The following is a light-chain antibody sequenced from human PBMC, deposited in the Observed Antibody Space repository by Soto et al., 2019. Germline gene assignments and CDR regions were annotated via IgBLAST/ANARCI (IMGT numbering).Light chain of an antibody. V-gene: IGKV3D-20*02. Sequence: ENVLTKTPGTQSLYPEARATLSCRAIYSVSRNFFASYRQQPRQPPRLLIYCASNRATATPDRSSGSGSGAAFTLTISRLVPADFAIYYCQQRNNWTPITFCQGTRLEI. J-gene: IGKJ5*01. CDR3: QQRNNWTPIT. CDR1: YSVSRNF. CDR2: CAS.